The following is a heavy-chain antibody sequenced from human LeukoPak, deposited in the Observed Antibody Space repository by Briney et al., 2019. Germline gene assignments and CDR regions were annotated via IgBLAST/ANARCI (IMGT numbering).Heavy chain of an antibody. CDR1: GCTFSSYS. J-gene: IGHJ4*02. CDR2: ISSSRSYI. V-gene: IGHV3-21*01. D-gene: IGHD3-3*01. Sequence: GGSLRLSCAASGCTFSSYSRNWVRQAPGKGLEWVSSISSSRSYIYYADSVKGRFTISRDNAKNSLYLQMNSLRAEDTAVYYCARGDQRSSAYYDFWSGYLPIGYWGQGTLVTVSS. CDR3: ARGDQRSSAYYDFWSGYLPIGY.